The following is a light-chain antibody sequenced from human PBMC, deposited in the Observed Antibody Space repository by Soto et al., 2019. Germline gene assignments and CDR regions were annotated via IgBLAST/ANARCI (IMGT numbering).Light chain of an antibody. CDR3: ASYGVNNNLL. CDR1: STDVGGYNY. V-gene: IGLV2-8*01. Sequence: QSVLTQPPSASGSPGQSVTISCTGTSTDVGGYNYVSWYQQHPGKAPKLMMFEVSKRPSGVPDRFSGSKFGNTASLTVSGLQAEDEADYYCASYGVNNNLLFGGGTKRTVL. J-gene: IGLJ2*01. CDR2: EVS.